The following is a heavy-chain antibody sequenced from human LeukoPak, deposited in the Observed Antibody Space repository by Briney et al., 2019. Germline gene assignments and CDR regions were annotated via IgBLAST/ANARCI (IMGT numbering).Heavy chain of an antibody. CDR1: GFSFSSSG. CDR2: IGSTGTDR. J-gene: IGHJ4*02. Sequence: PGGSLRLSCAASGFSFSSSGINWVRQAPGKGLEWVSSIGSTGTDRYYADSVKGRFTISRDNAKNSLYLHMNSLRAEDTAVYYCATESIGRHYDYWGQGTLLTVSS. V-gene: IGHV3-21*01. CDR3: ATESIGRHYDY.